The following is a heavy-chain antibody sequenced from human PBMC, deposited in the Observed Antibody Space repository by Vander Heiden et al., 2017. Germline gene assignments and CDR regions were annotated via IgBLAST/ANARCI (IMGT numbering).Heavy chain of an antibody. Sequence: QVQLVQSAAEVKKPGASVKVSCKASGYTFITYGISWVRQAHGQGLGWMGWVRPYNGDTYYAQKFQGRVTMTTDTLTSTVYVEVRSLRSDDTAVYYCATHGGSGAVAGTEGCWGQGTLIIVAS. CDR1: GYTFITYG. CDR2: VRPYNGDT. V-gene: IGHV1-18*01. CDR3: ATHGGSGAVAGTEGC. J-gene: IGHJ4*02. D-gene: IGHD6-19*01.